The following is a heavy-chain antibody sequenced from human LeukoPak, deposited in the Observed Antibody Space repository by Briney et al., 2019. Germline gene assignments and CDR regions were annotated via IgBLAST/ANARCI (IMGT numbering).Heavy chain of an antibody. D-gene: IGHD3-9*01. V-gene: IGHV7-4-1*02. Sequence: ASVKVSCKASGYTLTSYAMNWVRQAPGQGLEWMGWINTNTGNPAYAQGFTGRFVFSLDTSVSTAYLQISSLKAEDTAVYYCARAGFSYYDILTGYYTRDDWFDPWGQGTLVTVSS. CDR1: GYTLTSYA. J-gene: IGHJ5*02. CDR2: INTNTGNP. CDR3: ARAGFSYYDILTGYYTRDDWFDP.